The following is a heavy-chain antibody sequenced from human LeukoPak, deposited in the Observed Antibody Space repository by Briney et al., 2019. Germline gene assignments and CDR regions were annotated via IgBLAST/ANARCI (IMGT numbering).Heavy chain of an antibody. CDR2: IYYSGST. CDR3: ARQEWEILEWLYHDY. Sequence: SETLSLTCTVSGGSISSSSYYWGWIRQPPGKGLEWIGSIYYSGSTYYNPSLKSRVTISVDTSKNQFSLKLSSVTAADTAVYYCARQEWEILEWLYHDYWGQGTLVAVSS. J-gene: IGHJ4*02. CDR1: GGSISSSSYY. D-gene: IGHD3-3*01. V-gene: IGHV4-39*01.